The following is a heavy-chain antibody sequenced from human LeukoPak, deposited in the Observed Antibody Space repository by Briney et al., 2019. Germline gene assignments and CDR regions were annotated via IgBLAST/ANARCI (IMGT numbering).Heavy chain of an antibody. D-gene: IGHD2-2*02. CDR2: IIPIFGTA. Sequence: SLKVSCKASGGTFSSYAISWVRQAPGQGLEWMGGIIPIFGTANYAQKFQGRVTITTDESTSTAYMELSSLRSEDTAVYYCASFRTTIVVVPAAIPNDAFDIWGQGTMVTVSS. J-gene: IGHJ3*02. CDR3: ASFRTTIVVVPAAIPNDAFDI. CDR1: GGTFSSYA. V-gene: IGHV1-69*05.